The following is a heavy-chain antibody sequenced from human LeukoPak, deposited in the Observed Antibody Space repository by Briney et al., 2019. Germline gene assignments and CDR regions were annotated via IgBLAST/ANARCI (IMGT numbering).Heavy chain of an antibody. CDR2: ISGSGATI. J-gene: IGHJ4*02. CDR3: ALTPDYYGSGSFDY. V-gene: IGHV3-48*01. CDR1: GFTFSSYG. D-gene: IGHD3-10*01. Sequence: GGSLRLSCAASGFTFSSYGINWIRQAPGKGLEWVSFISGSGATIYYRDSVRGRFTISRDNAKNSLYLQMNSLRAEDTAVYYCALTPDYYGSGSFDYWGQGTLVTVSS.